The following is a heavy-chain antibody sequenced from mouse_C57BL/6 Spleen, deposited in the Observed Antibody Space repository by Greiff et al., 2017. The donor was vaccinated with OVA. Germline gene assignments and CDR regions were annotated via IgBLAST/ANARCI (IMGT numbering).Heavy chain of an antibody. D-gene: IGHD1-3*01. CDR3: ARDKESWYFDV. CDR1: GFTFSSYA. V-gene: IGHV5-4*01. CDR2: ISDGGSYT. Sequence: EVKLVESGGGLVKPGGSLKLSCAASGFTFSSYAMSWVRQTPKKRLEWVATISDGGSYTYYPDNVKGRFTISRDNAKNNLYLQMSHLKSEDTAMYYCARDKESWYFDVWGTGTTVTVSS. J-gene: IGHJ1*03.